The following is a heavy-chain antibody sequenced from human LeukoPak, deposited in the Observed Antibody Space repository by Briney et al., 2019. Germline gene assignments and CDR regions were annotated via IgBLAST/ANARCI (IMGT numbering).Heavy chain of an antibody. Sequence: GESLRLSCAASGFTFSSYAMNWARQAPGKGLEWVSSISSSSSYIYYADSVKGRFTISRDNAKNSLYLQMNSLRAEDTAVYYCARDMTVGGFDYWGQGTLVTVSS. J-gene: IGHJ4*02. CDR3: ARDMTVGGFDY. D-gene: IGHD4-23*01. CDR1: GFTFSSYA. V-gene: IGHV3-21*01. CDR2: ISSSSSYI.